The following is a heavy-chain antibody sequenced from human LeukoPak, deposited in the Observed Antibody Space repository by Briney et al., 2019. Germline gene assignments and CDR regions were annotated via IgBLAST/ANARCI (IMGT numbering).Heavy chain of an antibody. Sequence: GGSLRLSCAASGFTVSSNYMSWVRQAPGKGLEWVSVIYSGGSTYYADSVKGRFTISRDNSKNTLYLQMNSLRAEDTAVYYCARGTGPEDYGMDVWGQGTTVTVSS. D-gene: IGHD1-14*01. CDR1: GFTVSSNY. V-gene: IGHV3-66*01. CDR3: ARGTGPEDYGMDV. CDR2: IYSGGST. J-gene: IGHJ6*02.